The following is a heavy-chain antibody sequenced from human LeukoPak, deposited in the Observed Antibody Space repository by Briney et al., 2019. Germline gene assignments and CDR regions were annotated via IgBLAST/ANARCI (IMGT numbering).Heavy chain of an antibody. CDR2: IRSKAYGGTT. D-gene: IGHD4-23*01. V-gene: IGHV3-49*04. CDR1: GLTFGDYA. J-gene: IGHJ4*02. Sequence: PGGSLRLSCTASGLTFGDYAMSWVRQAPGKGLEWVGFIRSKAYGGTTEYAASVKGRFTISRDDSKSIAYLQMNSLETEDTAVYHWTRELRWYFDYWGQGTLVTVSS. CDR3: TRELRWYFDY.